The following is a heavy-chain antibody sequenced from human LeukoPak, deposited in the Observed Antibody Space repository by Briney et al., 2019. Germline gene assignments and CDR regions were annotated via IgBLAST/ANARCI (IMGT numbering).Heavy chain of an antibody. CDR1: GFTFSSYW. Sequence: GSLRLSCVASGFTFSSYWMHWVRQDPRKGLVWVSRINGDGRNINYADSVRGRFTISRDNAKNTLYLQMNTLRVEDTAVYYCTRVLMDYDVSTGLHHYYMDVWGQGTTVTVSS. J-gene: IGHJ6*02. V-gene: IGHV3-74*01. D-gene: IGHD3-9*01. CDR2: INGDGRNI. CDR3: TRVLMDYDVSTGLHHYYMDV.